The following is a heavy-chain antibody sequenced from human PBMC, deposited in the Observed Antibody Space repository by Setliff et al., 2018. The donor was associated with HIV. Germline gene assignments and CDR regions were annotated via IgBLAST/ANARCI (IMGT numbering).Heavy chain of an antibody. CDR2: INPNSGGT. J-gene: IGHJ1*01. V-gene: IGHV1-2*06. D-gene: IGHD3-10*01. CDR1: GYMFSGFH. Sequence: ASVKVSCKASGYMFSGFHMHWVRQAAGQGLEWMGRINPNSGGTNYAQKFQGRVTMTRDTSISTAYMELSRLRSDDTAVYYCARDWAEDYHGSGSFQYWGQGTLVTVSS. CDR3: ARDWAEDYHGSGSFQY.